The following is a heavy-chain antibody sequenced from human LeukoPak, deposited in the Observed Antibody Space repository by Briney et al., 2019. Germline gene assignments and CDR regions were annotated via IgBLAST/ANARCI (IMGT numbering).Heavy chain of an antibody. CDR1: GGSFSGYY. D-gene: IGHD3-10*01. V-gene: IGHV4-34*01. CDR3: ARRRVRGVITYYYYYYMDV. CDR2: INHSGST. J-gene: IGHJ6*03. Sequence: SETLSLTCAVYGGSFSGYYWSWIRQPPGKGLEWIGEINHSGSTNYNPSLKGRVTISVDTSKNQFSLKLSSVTAADTAVYYCARRRVRGVITYYYYYYMDVWGKGTTVTISS.